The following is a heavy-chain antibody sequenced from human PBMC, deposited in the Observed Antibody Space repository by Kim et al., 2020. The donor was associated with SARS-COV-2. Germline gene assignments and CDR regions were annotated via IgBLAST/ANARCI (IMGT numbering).Heavy chain of an antibody. D-gene: IGHD3-10*01. CDR1: GFTFSSYW. J-gene: IGHJ6*02. CDR3: AREAEDDYGSGSYYYYYGMDV. CDR2: IKQDGSEK. Sequence: GGSLRLSCAASGFTFSSYWMSWVRQAPGKGLEWVANIKQDGSEKYYVDSVKGRFTISRDNAKNSLYLQMNSLRAEDTAVYYCAREAEDDYGSGSYYYYYGMDVWGQGTTVTVSS. V-gene: IGHV3-7*03.